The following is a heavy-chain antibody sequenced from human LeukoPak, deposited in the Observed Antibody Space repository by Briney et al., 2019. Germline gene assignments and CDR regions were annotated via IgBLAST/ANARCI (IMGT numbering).Heavy chain of an antibody. CDR2: LSSSGRYT. CDR3: ARHSEGPVNDAFDI. V-gene: IGHV3-21*05. J-gene: IGHJ3*02. Sequence: PGGSLRLSCAASGFTFSSYGMHWVRQAPGKGLEWVSNLSSSGRYTNYADSVRGRFTISRDNAKKSLYLQMNSLRAEDTAVYYCARHSEGPVNDAFDIWGQGTKVTVSS. CDR1: GFTFSSYG. D-gene: IGHD2-2*01.